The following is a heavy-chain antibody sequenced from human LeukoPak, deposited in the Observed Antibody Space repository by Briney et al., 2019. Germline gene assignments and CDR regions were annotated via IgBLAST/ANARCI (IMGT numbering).Heavy chain of an antibody. CDR3: IRDGLGTSPYDL. CDR1: GFTLSNYW. V-gene: IGHV3-74*01. CDR2: INSDGSNI. Sequence: GGSLRLSCAASGFTLSNYWMNWVRQVPGKGLVWVSHINSDGSNIRYADSVKGRFTISRDNAKNSLYLQMDSMRPEDTAVYYCIRDGLGTSPYDLWGQGALVTVSS. D-gene: IGHD7-27*01. J-gene: IGHJ5*02.